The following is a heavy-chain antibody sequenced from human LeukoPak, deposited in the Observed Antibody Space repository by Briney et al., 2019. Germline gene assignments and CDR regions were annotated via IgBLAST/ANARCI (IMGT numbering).Heavy chain of an antibody. CDR1: GGSISSGPYY. V-gene: IGHV4-39*01. J-gene: IGHJ4*02. D-gene: IGHD6-13*01. CDR3: ARHMGYSSSLDY. Sequence: PSETLSLTCTVSGGSISSGPYYWGWIRQPPGKGLEWIGNIYYGENTYYNPSLKSRVTISIDTSKNQFYLKLSSLTAADTAVYYCARHMGYSSSLDYWGQGTLVTVSS. CDR2: IYYGENT.